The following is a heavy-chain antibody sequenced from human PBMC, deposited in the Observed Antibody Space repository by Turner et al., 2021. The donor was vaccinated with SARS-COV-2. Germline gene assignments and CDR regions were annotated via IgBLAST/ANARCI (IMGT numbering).Heavy chain of an antibody. V-gene: IGHV4-59*02. J-gene: IGHJ5*02. CDR2: IYYRGST. CDR1: GGSVNSNY. Sequence: QVQLQESGPRLVKPLETLSLTCTVSGGSVNSNYWSWIRQPPGKRLEWIGYIYYRGSTNYNPSLESRVTISVDTSRNQFSLNLTSVTAADTAIYYCARETVNNWVDPWCQGTLVTVSS. D-gene: IGHD2-21*02. CDR3: ARETVNNWVDP.